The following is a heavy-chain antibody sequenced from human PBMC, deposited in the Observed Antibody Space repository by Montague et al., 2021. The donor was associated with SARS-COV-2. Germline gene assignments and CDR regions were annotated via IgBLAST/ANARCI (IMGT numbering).Heavy chain of an antibody. CDR1: GDSVSGSSAA. J-gene: IGHJ4*02. Sequence: CAISGDSVSGSSAAWNWIRQSPSIGLEWLGRTYYRSKWHNDYAVSVKSRITINPDTSKNQFSLQLKSVTPEDTAVYYCARGWVATIPHMDNWGQGSLVIVSS. V-gene: IGHV6-1*01. D-gene: IGHD5-12*01. CDR2: TYYRSKWHN. CDR3: ARGWVATIPHMDN.